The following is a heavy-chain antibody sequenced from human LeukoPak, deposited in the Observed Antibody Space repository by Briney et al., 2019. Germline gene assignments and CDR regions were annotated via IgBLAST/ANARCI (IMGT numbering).Heavy chain of an antibody. V-gene: IGHV1-69*13. CDR1: GGTFSSYA. Sequence: SVKVSCKASGGTFSSYAISWVRQAPGQGLEWMGGIIPIFGTANYAQKFQGRVTITADGSTSTAYMELSRLRSDDTAVYYCAREDCSGGSCYSRPDYWGQGTLVTVSS. CDR2: IIPIFGTA. D-gene: IGHD2-15*01. CDR3: AREDCSGGSCYSRPDY. J-gene: IGHJ4*02.